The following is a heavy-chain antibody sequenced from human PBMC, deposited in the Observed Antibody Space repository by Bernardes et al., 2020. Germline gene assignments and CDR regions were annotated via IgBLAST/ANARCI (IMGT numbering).Heavy chain of an antibody. V-gene: IGHV3-11*01. CDR1: GFTFSDYY. CDR2: ISSSGSTI. J-gene: IGHJ5*02. Sequence: GGSLRLSCAASGFTFSDYYMSWIRQAPGKGLEWVSYISSSGSTIYYADSVKGRFTISRDNAKNSLYLQMNSLRAEDTAVYYCARVPKEEEYWFDPWGQGTLVTVSS. CDR3: ARVPKEEEYWFDP.